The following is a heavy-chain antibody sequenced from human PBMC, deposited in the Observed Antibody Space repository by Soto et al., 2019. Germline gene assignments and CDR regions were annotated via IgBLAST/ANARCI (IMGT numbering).Heavy chain of an antibody. CDR3: ARDPRIAVAGTWYYFDY. J-gene: IGHJ4*02. D-gene: IGHD6-19*01. CDR1: GFTFSSYG. V-gene: IGHV3-33*01. CDR2: IWYDGSNK. Sequence: GGSLRLSCAASGFTFSSYGMHWVRQAPGKGLEWVAVIWYDGSNKYYADSVKGRFTISRDNSKNTLYLQMNSLRAEDTAVYYWARDPRIAVAGTWYYFDYWGQGTLVTVSS.